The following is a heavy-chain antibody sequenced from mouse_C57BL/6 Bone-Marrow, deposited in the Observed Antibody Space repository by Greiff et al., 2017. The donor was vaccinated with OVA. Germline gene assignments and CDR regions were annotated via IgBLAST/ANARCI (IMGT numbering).Heavy chain of an antibody. V-gene: IGHV3-6*01. J-gene: IGHJ1*03. D-gene: IGHD1-1*01. CDR3: ARAATVVAPHWYFDV. Sequence: VQLQQSGPGLVKPSQSLSLTCSVTGYSITSGYYWNWIRQFPGNKLEWMGYISYDGSNNYNPSLKNRISITRDTSKNQFFLKLNSLTTEDTATYYCARAATVVAPHWYFDVWGTGTTVTVSS. CDR1: GYSITSGYY. CDR2: ISYDGSN.